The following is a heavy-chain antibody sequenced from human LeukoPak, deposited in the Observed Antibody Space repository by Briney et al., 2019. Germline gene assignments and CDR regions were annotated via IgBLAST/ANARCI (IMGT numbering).Heavy chain of an antibody. Sequence: SETLSLTCTISGGSISSSSYYWGWIRQPPGKGLEWIGSIYYSGSTYYNPSLKSRVTISVDTSKNQFSLKLSSVTAADTAVYYCEGISGSYEDYWGQGTLVTVSS. CDR1: GGSISSSSYY. D-gene: IGHD1-26*01. J-gene: IGHJ4*02. CDR3: EGISGSYEDY. V-gene: IGHV4-39*01. CDR2: IYYSGST.